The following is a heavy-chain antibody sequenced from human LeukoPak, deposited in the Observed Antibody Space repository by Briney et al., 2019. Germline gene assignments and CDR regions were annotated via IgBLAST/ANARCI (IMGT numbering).Heavy chain of an antibody. D-gene: IGHD3-22*01. CDR1: GFTFSSYA. CDR2: ISYDGSNK. CDR3: ARDYYEGAFDI. V-gene: IGHV3-30-3*01. J-gene: IGHJ3*02. Sequence: PGRSLRLSCAASGFTFSSYAMHWVRQAPGKGLEWVAVISYDGSNKYYADSVKGRFTISRDNAKNSLYLQMNSLRAEDTAVYYCARDYYEGAFDIWGQGTMVTVSS.